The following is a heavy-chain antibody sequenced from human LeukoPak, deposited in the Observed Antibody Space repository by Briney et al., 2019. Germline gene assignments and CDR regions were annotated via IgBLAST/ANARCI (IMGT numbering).Heavy chain of an antibody. D-gene: IGHD1-1*01. CDR3: VRCTFVLHKRCSAFDV. CDR1: GFTFSDYY. J-gene: IGHJ3*01. V-gene: IGHV3-11*04. CDR2: ISSSGSTI. Sequence: SGGSLRLSCAASGFTFSDYYMSWIRQAPGEGLEWVSYISSSGSTIYYADSVKGRFTISRDNAKNSLYLQMNSLRAEDTAVYYCVRCTFVLHKRCSAFDVWGQGTMVTVSA.